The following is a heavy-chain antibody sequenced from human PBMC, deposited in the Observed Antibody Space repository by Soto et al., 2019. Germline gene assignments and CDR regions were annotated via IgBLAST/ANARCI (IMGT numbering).Heavy chain of an antibody. CDR1: GGSISSDDYY. Sequence: SETLSLTCTVSGGSISSDDYYWTWIRQSPGKGLEWMGYIYYSGSTYYNPSLKRRLTISMDTSKNQFSLKLTSVTVADTAVYYCARSTGRYWGQGTQVT. V-gene: IGHV4-30-4*01. D-gene: IGHD2-15*01. CDR2: IYYSGST. CDR3: ARSTGRY. J-gene: IGHJ4*02.